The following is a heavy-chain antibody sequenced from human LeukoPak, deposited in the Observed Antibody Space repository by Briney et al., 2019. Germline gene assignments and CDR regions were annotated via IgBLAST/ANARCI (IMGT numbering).Heavy chain of an antibody. Sequence: GASVKVSCKASGYTFTSYGISWVRQAPGQGLEWMGWISAYNGNTNYAQKLQGRVTMTTDTSTSTAYMELRSLRSDDTAVYYCARVKRVGVGFTMVRGAQNWFDPWGQGTLVTVSS. CDR1: GYTFTSYG. CDR2: ISAYNGNT. D-gene: IGHD3-10*01. V-gene: IGHV1-18*01. J-gene: IGHJ5*02. CDR3: ARVKRVGVGFTMVRGAQNWFDP.